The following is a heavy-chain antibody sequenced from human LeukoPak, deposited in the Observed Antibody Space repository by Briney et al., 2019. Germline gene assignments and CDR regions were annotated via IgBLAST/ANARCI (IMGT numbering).Heavy chain of an antibody. Sequence: PSQTLSLTCTVSGGSISSGDYYWSWIRQPPGKGLEWIGYIYYSGSTYYNPSLKSRVTISVDTSKNQFPLKLSSVTAADTAVYYCAREGSTGATRYFDYWGQGTLVTVSS. V-gene: IGHV4-30-4*08. CDR2: IYYSGST. D-gene: IGHD1-26*01. CDR1: GGSISSGDYY. CDR3: AREGSTGATRYFDY. J-gene: IGHJ4*02.